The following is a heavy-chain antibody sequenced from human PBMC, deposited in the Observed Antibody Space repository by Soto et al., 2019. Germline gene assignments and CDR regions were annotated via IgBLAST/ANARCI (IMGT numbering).Heavy chain of an antibody. J-gene: IGHJ4*02. CDR2: VNTYNGNP. V-gene: IGHV1-18*01. CDR3: ARDSQFSTSWHEFDY. Sequence: QVQLVQSGVEVKQPGASVKVSCQASGYTFTSYGISWLRQAPGQGPEWMGWVNTYNGNPNYAQTLQGRVTMTTDTATSTAYMELRSLRSDDTAVYYCARDSQFSTSWHEFDYWGQGTLVTVSS. CDR1: GYTFTSYG. D-gene: IGHD2-2*01.